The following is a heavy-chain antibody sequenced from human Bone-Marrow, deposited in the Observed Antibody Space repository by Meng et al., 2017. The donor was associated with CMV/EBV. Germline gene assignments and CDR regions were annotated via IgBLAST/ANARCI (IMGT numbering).Heavy chain of an antibody. CDR1: GFTFSSYW. J-gene: IGHJ6*01. CDR3: ARGYYDFWSGGGGMDV. CDR2: IKQDGSEK. D-gene: IGHD3-3*01. V-gene: IGHV3-7*01. Sequence: GESLKISCAASGFTFSSYWMSWVRQAPGKGLEWVANIKQDGSEKYYVDSVKGRFTISRDNAKNSLYLKMNSLRAEDTAVYYCARGYYDFWSGGGGMDVWGQGTTVTGYS.